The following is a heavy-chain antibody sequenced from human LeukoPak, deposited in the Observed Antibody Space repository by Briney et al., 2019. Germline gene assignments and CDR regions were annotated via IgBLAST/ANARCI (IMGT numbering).Heavy chain of an antibody. CDR2: IYSGGST. V-gene: IGHV3-53*01. CDR1: GLTVSDNF. CDR3: ARDSYGDLDS. D-gene: IGHD4/OR15-4a*01. Sequence: GGSLRLSCAVSGLTVSDNFMSWVRQAPGKGLEWVSIIYSGGSTYYADSVKGRFTISRDVPVNTLFLQMNNLRAEDTAMYYCARDSYGDLDSWGQGTLVIVSS. J-gene: IGHJ4*02.